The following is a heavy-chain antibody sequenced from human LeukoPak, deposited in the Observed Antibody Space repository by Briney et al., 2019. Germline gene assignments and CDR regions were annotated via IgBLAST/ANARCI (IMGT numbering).Heavy chain of an antibody. Sequence: GGSLRLSCAASEFTFSRYEMNWVREAPGKELEWVSYISSSGSTIYYADSVKGRFTISRDNAKNSLYLQMNSLRAEDTAVYYCARDFPARYDILTGSFWGQGTLVTVSS. J-gene: IGHJ4*02. CDR1: EFTFSRYE. CDR2: ISSSGSTI. D-gene: IGHD3-9*01. CDR3: ARDFPARYDILTGSF. V-gene: IGHV3-48*03.